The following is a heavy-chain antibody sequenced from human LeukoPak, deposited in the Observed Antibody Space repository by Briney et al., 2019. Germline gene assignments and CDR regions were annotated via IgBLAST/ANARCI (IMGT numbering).Heavy chain of an antibody. V-gene: IGHV3-66*01. CDR1: GFTFSSYW. CDR2: IYSGGST. D-gene: IGHD6-19*01. CDR3: ARAGSSAWYYFDY. Sequence: GGSLRLSCAASGFTFSSYWMSWVRQAPGKGLEWVSVIYSGGSTYYADPVKGRFTISRDNSKNTLYLQMNSLRAEDTAVYYCARAGSSAWYYFDYWGQGTLVTVSS. J-gene: IGHJ4*02.